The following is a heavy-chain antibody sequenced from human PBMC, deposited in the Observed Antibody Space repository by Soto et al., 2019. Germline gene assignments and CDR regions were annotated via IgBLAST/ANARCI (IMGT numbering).Heavy chain of an antibody. D-gene: IGHD3-22*01. V-gene: IGHV6-1*01. CDR2: TYYRSKWFN. CDR1: GDSVSSNSAA. J-gene: IGHJ5*02. CDR3: ARGIADDRGDWLDP. Sequence: PSQTLSLTCVISGDSVSSNSAAWNWIRQSPSRGLEWLGRTYYRSKWFNDYAISVRNRITINPDTSKNQFSLRLNSVTPDDTAVYYCARGIADDRGDWLDPWGQGTLVTVSS.